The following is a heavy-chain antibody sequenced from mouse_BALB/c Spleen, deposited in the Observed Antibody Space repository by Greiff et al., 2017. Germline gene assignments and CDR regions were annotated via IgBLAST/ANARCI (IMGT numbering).Heavy chain of an antibody. D-gene: IGHD2-3*01. CDR1: GFTFSSFG. Sequence: DVKLQESGGGLVQPGGSRKLSCAASGFTFSSFGMHWVRQAPEKGLEWVAYISSGSSTIYYADTVKGRFTISRDNPKNTLFLQMTSLRSEDTAMYYCARDDGHYYAMDYWGQGTSVTVSS. V-gene: IGHV5-17*02. J-gene: IGHJ4*01. CDR2: ISSGSSTI. CDR3: ARDDGHYYAMDY.